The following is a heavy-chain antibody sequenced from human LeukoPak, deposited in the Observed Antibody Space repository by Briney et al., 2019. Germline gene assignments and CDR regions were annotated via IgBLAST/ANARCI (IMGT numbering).Heavy chain of an antibody. CDR2: IYYSGST. Sequence: SETLSLTCTVSGGSISSYYWSWIRQPPGKGLERIGYIYYSGSTNYNPSPKSRVTISVDTSKNQFSLKLSSVTAADTAVYYCARDRAIAAYDYYYYGMDVWGQGTTVTVSS. V-gene: IGHV4-59*01. D-gene: IGHD6-13*01. CDR1: GGSISSYY. J-gene: IGHJ6*02. CDR3: ARDRAIAAYDYYYYGMDV.